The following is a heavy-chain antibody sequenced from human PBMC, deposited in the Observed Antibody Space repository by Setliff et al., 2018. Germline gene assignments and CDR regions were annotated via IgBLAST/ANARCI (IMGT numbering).Heavy chain of an antibody. CDR1: GYTFTSYA. Sequence: ASVKVSCKASGYTFTSYAMNWVRQAPGQGLEWMGWINTNTGNPTYAQGFTGRFVFSLDTSVSTAYLQISSLKAEDTAVYYCASSSAGGAADPRDYFDYWGQGTLVTVSS. CDR2: INTNTGNP. CDR3: ASSSAGGAADPRDYFDY. J-gene: IGHJ4*02. V-gene: IGHV7-4-1*02. D-gene: IGHD6-13*01.